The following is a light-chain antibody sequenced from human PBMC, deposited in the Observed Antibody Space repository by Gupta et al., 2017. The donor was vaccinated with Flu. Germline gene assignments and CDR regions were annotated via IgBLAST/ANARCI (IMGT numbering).Light chain of an antibody. J-gene: IGKJ1*01. CDR3: QQYNDWPRT. V-gene: IGKV3-15*01. Sequence: EIVMTQSPATLSVSPGERATLSCRASQSIGINLAWYQQKPGQAPRLVIHDASTRATGIPARFSGSGSGTEFTLTISSLQSEDFAVYLCQQYNDWPRTFGQGTKVDIK. CDR2: DAS. CDR1: QSIGIN.